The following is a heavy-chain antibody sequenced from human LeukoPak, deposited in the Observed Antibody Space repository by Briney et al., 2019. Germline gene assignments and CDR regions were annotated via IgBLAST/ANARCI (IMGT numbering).Heavy chain of an antibody. V-gene: IGHV3-30*04. J-gene: IGHJ4*02. Sequence: GRSLRLSCVASGFTFSSYAMHWVRQAPGKGLEWVAVISYDGSNKYYADSVKGRFTISRDNSKNTLYLQMNSLRAEDTAVYYCARAHLYMVRENYFDYWGQGTLVTVSS. CDR3: ARAHLYMVRENYFDY. D-gene: IGHD3-10*01. CDR2: ISYDGSNK. CDR1: GFTFSSYA.